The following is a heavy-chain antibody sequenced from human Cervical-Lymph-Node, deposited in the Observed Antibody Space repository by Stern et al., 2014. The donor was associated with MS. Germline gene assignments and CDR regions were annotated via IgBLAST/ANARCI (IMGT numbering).Heavy chain of an antibody. CDR2: IHDSGST. V-gene: IGHV4-61*02. CDR1: GGSISSSGYY. D-gene: IGHD1-26*01. Sequence: QVQLVQSGPGLVKPSQTLSLTCTVSGGSISSSGYYWSWIRQPADKGLEWIGRIHDSGSTYYNPSLKSRVTISMDTAKNQFSPQLTSVTAADTAVYYCATTRWDLFTWNWFDPWGQGTLVTVSS. CDR3: ATTRWDLFTWNWFDP. J-gene: IGHJ5*02.